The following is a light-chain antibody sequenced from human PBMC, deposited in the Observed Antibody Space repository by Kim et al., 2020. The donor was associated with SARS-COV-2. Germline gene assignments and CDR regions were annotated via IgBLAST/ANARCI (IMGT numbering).Light chain of an antibody. Sequence: SVSPGQTASITCFGDKLGDKYACWYQQKPGQSPVLVIYQDSKRPSGIPERFSGSNSGNTATLTISGTQAMDEADYYCQAWDSSIWVFGGGTKLTVL. J-gene: IGLJ3*02. CDR3: QAWDSSIWV. V-gene: IGLV3-1*01. CDR1: KLGDKY. CDR2: QDS.